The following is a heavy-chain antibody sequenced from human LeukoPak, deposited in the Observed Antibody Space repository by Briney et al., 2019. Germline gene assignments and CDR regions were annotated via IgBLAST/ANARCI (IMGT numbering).Heavy chain of an antibody. J-gene: IGHJ6*02. CDR2: ISYDGSNK. Sequence: PGGSLRLSCAASGFTFSSYAMHWVRQAPGKGLEWVAVISYDGSNKYYADSVKGRFTTSRDNSKNTLYLQMNSLRAEDTAVYYCARDLGYCSSTSCFNYYYGMDVWGQGTTVTVSS. D-gene: IGHD2-2*01. CDR3: ARDLGYCSSTSCFNYYYGMDV. V-gene: IGHV3-30*04. CDR1: GFTFSSYA.